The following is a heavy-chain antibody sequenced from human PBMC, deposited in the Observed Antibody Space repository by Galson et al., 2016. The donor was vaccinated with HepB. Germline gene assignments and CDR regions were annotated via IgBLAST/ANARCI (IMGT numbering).Heavy chain of an antibody. D-gene: IGHD3-10*01. CDR1: GGSISSGGYS. J-gene: IGHJ6*02. Sequence: TLSLTCAVSGGSISSGGYSWRWIRQTPGKGLEWIGYIYHSGSTFYHPSLKSRVTISVDRSKNQFSLKLSSVTAADTAVYFCARTTYYYGSVYGMDVWGQGTTVTVSS. CDR3: ARTTYYYGSVYGMDV. CDR2: IYHSGST. V-gene: IGHV4-30-2*01.